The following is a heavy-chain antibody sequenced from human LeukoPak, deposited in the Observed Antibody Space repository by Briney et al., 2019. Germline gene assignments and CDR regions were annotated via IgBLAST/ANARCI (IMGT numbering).Heavy chain of an antibody. CDR1: GYTFTGYY. CDR3: ARSHYYYYGMDV. J-gene: IGHJ6*02. V-gene: IGHV1-2*02. CDR2: INPNSGST. Sequence: GASVKVSCKASGYTFTGYYMHWVRQAPGQGLEWMGWINPNSGSTNYAQKFQGRVTMTRDTSISTAYMELSRLRSDDTAVYYCARSHYYYYGMDVWGQGTTVTVSS.